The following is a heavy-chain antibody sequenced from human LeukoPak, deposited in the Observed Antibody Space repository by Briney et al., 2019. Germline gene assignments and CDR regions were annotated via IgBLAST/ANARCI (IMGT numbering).Heavy chain of an antibody. Sequence: SETLSLTCAVSGGSISSSNWWSWVRQPPGEGLEWFGEIYHSGSTNYNPSLKSRVTISVDKSKNQFSLKLSSVTAADTAVYYCARSPRLYMATIDYWGQGTLVTVSS. V-gene: IGHV4-4*02. CDR3: ARSPRLYMATIDY. CDR2: IYHSGST. CDR1: GGSISSSNW. D-gene: IGHD5-24*01. J-gene: IGHJ4*02.